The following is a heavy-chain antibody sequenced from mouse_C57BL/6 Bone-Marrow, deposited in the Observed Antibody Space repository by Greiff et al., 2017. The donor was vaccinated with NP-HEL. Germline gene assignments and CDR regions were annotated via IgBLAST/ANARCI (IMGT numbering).Heavy chain of an antibody. CDR1: GYTFTDYY. Sequence: EVQLQESGPVLVKPGASVKMSCKASGYTFTDYYMNWVKQSHGKSLEWIGVFNPYNGGTSYNQKFKGKATLTVDKSSSTAYMELNSLTSEDSAVYYCARNGDYYGSFFAYWGQGTLVTVSA. V-gene: IGHV1-19*01. J-gene: IGHJ3*01. D-gene: IGHD1-1*01. CDR3: ARNGDYYGSFFAY. CDR2: FNPYNGGT.